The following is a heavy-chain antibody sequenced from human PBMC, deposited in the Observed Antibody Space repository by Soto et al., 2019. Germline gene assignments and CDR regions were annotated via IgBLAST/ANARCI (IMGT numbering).Heavy chain of an antibody. CDR1: GYTFTGYY. V-gene: IGHV1-2*02. CDR2: INPNSGGT. CDR3: ARDPYSSSSGVDY. J-gene: IGHJ4*02. D-gene: IGHD6-6*01. Sequence: ASVKVSCKASGYTFTGYYMHWVRQAPGQGLEWMGWINPNSGGTNYAQKFQGRVTMTRDTSISTAYMEPSRLRSDDTAVYYCARDPYSSSSGVDYWGQGTLVTV.